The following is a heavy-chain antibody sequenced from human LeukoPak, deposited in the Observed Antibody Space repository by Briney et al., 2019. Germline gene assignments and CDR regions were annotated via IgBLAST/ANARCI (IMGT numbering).Heavy chain of an antibody. CDR1: GYTFTSYY. Sequence: ASVKVSCKASGYTFTSYYMHWVRQAPGQGLEWMGIINPSGGSTNYAQKFQGRVTMTRDTSTSTAYMELRSLRSDDTAVYYCARGSIPEYCSGGSCRRLRPASYYYMDVWGKGTTVTVSS. CDR2: INPSGGST. J-gene: IGHJ6*03. D-gene: IGHD2-15*01. CDR3: ARGSIPEYCSGGSCRRLRPASYYYMDV. V-gene: IGHV1-46*01.